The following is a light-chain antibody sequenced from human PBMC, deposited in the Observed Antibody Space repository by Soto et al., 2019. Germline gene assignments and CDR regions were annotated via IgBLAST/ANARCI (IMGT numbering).Light chain of an antibody. CDR1: SSNIGTNY. J-gene: IGLJ3*02. Sequence: QSVLTQSPSASGTPGQTVTISCSGSSSNIGTNYVFWYQHVPGTAPKLLLYKNNQRPSGVPDRFSGSKSGTSASLGISGPRSEDEAHYSCASWDESLSGVVFGGWTKLTVL. V-gene: IGLV1-47*01. CDR2: KNN. CDR3: ASWDESLSGVV.